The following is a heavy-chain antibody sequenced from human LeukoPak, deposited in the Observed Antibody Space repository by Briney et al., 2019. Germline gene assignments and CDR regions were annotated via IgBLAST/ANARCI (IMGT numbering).Heavy chain of an antibody. J-gene: IGHJ5*02. V-gene: IGHV4-4*07. CDR1: TAGSITGYH. CDR2: ADTTGNT. CDR3: ARGGGDYVGWFDP. Sequence: PSQTLSLTCSVSTAGSITGYHWNWIRQSAGEGLEWIGRADTTGNTKYNPSLKSRVIISVDTSNKQFSLKLTSVTAADTAVYYCARGGGDYVGWFDPWSQGTLVIVSS. D-gene: IGHD4-17*01.